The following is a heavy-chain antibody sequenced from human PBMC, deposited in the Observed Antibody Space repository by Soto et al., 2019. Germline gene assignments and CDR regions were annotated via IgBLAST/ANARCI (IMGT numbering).Heavy chain of an antibody. V-gene: IGHV3-48*01. CDR2: ISSSSSTI. J-gene: IGHJ4*02. CDR1: GFTFSSYS. CDR3: AREQEFVSLGGLDY. D-gene: IGHD3-10*01. Sequence: EVQLVESGGGLVQPGGSLRLSCAASGFTFSSYSMNWVRQAPGKGLEWVSYISSSSSTIYYADSVKGRFIISRDNAKNSLYLQMNSLRAEDTAVYYCAREQEFVSLGGLDYWGQGTLVTVSS.